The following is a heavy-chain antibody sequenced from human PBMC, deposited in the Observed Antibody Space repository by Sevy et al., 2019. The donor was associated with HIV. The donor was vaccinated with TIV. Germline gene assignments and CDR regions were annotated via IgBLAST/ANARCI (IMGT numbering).Heavy chain of an antibody. D-gene: IGHD2-15*01. J-gene: IGHJ5*02. V-gene: IGHV3-7*01. CDR2: IKEDGSEK. CDR3: ARDRDCSGGRCYSGWFDP. CDR1: GFTFSDYW. Sequence: GGSLRLSCAASGFTFSDYWMTWVRQAPGMGLEWVANIKEDGSEKYYVDSVKGRFTVSRDNAKNSLYLQMNSLRVEDTAVFYCARDRDCSGGRCYSGWFDPWGQGTLVTVSS.